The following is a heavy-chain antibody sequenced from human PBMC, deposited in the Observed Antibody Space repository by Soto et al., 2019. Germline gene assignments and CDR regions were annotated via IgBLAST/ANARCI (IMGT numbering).Heavy chain of an antibody. V-gene: IGHV4-59*01. CDR2: IYYSGTT. J-gene: IGHJ3*01. CDR1: GVSINSYY. CDR3: ARAGGRYAITAYDV. D-gene: IGHD1-26*01. Sequence: QVQLQESGPGLVKPSETLSLICAGSGVSINSYYWSWIRQPPGKALEWIGYIYYSGTTNYNPSLKSRFTISVDTSKNQFSLRLSSVTAADTAVYYCARAGGRYAITAYDVWGPGTLVTVSS.